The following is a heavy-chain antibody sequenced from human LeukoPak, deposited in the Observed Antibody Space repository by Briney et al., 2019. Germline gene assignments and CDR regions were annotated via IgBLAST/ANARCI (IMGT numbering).Heavy chain of an antibody. V-gene: IGHV1-18*01. Sequence: ASVKVSCKASGYTFTSYGISWVRQAPGQGLEWMGWINAYNGNTNYAQKLQGRVTMTTDTSTSTAYMELRSLRSDDTAVYYCARDPREVWFGENTSFDYWGQGTLVTVSS. CDR3: ARDPREVWFGENTSFDY. D-gene: IGHD3-10*01. J-gene: IGHJ4*02. CDR1: GYTFTSYG. CDR2: INAYNGNT.